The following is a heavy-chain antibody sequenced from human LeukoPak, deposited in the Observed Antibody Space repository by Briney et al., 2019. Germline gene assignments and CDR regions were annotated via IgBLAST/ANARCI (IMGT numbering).Heavy chain of an antibody. CDR1: GGTFSSYG. Sequence: GASVKVSCKASGGTFSSYGISWVRQAPGQGLEWMGWISAYNGNTNYAQKLQGRVTMTTDTSTSTAYMELRSLRSDDTAVYYCARFMPTRNIAVAGRGVYYFDYWGQGTLVTVSS. D-gene: IGHD6-19*01. CDR2: ISAYNGNT. CDR3: ARFMPTRNIAVAGRGVYYFDY. J-gene: IGHJ4*02. V-gene: IGHV1-18*01.